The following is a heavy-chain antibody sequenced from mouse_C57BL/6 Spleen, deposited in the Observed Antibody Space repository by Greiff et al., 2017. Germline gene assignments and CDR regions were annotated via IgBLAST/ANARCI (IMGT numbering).Heavy chain of an antibody. D-gene: IGHD1-1*01. J-gene: IGHJ2*01. CDR3: ARFKTTVVVLDY. CDR2: INPSNGGT. CDR1: GYTFTSYW. Sequence: QVQLQQSGTELVKPGASVKLSCKASGYTFTSYWMHWVKQRPGQGLEWIGNINPSNGGTNYNEKFKGKATLTVDKSSSTAYMQLSSLTSEVSAVYYCARFKTTVVVLDYWGQGTTLTGPS. V-gene: IGHV1-53*01.